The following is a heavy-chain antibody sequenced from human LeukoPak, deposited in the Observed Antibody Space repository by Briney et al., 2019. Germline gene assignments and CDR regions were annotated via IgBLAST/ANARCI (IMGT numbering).Heavy chain of an antibody. Sequence: ASVKVSCKASGYTFTSYGISWVRQAPGQGLEWMGWVSAYNGNTNYAQKLQGRVTMTTDTSTSTAYMELRSLRSDDTAVYYCARGPYCSGATCYSQYFDYWGQGTLVTVSS. D-gene: IGHD2-15*01. CDR1: GYTFTSYG. CDR2: VSAYNGNT. CDR3: ARGPYCSGATCYSQYFDY. J-gene: IGHJ4*02. V-gene: IGHV1-18*01.